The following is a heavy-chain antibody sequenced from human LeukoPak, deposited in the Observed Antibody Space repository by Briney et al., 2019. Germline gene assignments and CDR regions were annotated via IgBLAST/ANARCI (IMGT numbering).Heavy chain of an antibody. J-gene: IGHJ5*02. CDR1: GGSFSGYY. CDR2: INHSGST. CDR3: ARANSSGYYYISNWFDP. D-gene: IGHD3-22*01. Sequence: PSETLSLTCAVYGGSFSGYYGSWIRQPPGKGLEWIGEINHSGSTNYNPSLKSRVTISVDTSKNQFSLKLSSVTAADTAVYYCARANSSGYYYISNWFDPWGQGTLVTVSS. V-gene: IGHV4-34*01.